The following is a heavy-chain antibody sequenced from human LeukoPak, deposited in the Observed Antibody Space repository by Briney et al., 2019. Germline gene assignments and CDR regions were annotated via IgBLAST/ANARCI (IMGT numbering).Heavy chain of an antibody. D-gene: IGHD5-12*01. CDR2: INWNSDSI. CDR3: AINGGGDSGYGNFDY. Sequence: HPGGSLRLSCAVSGFTFDDYAMHWVRQVPGKGLEWVSGINWNSDSIGYADSVKGRFTTSRDNAKNSLYLQMNSLIAEDTAFYYCAINGGGDSGYGNFDYWGQGTLVTVSS. CDR1: GFTFDDYA. V-gene: IGHV3-9*01. J-gene: IGHJ4*02.